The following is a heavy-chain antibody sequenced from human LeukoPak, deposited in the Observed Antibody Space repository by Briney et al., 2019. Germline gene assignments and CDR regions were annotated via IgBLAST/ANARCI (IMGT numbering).Heavy chain of an antibody. J-gene: IGHJ2*01. V-gene: IGHV4-61*08. D-gene: IGHD3-10*01. CDR1: GGSVSSGGYY. CDR2: IYYSGST. Sequence: SETLSLTCTVSGGSVSSGGYYWSWIRQPPGKGLEWIGYIYYSGSTNYNPSLKSRVTTSVDTSKNQFSLKLSSVTAADTAVYYCARSIRYYGSGSYYQRYWYFDLWGRGTLVTVSS. CDR3: ARSIRYYGSGSYYQRYWYFDL.